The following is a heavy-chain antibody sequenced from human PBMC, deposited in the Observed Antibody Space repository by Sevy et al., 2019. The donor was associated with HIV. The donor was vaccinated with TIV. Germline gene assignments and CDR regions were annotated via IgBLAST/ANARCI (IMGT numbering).Heavy chain of an antibody. CDR2: IKGKIDDGTT. J-gene: IGHJ6*02. Sequence: GGSLRLSCAASGITFNNAWMSWVRQAPGKGLEWVGRIKGKIDDGTTDYAAPVKGRFTSSKDDSKTTLYLQMNSLKTEDTAVYYCTTEALDGDYGDYYVYGMDVWGQGTTVTVSS. D-gene: IGHD4-17*01. CDR1: GITFNNAW. V-gene: IGHV3-15*01. CDR3: TTEALDGDYGDYYVYGMDV.